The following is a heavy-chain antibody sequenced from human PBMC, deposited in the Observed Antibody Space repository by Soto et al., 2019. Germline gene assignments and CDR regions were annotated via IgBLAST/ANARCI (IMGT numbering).Heavy chain of an antibody. Sequence: LSLTFTVSGGSVRSGSYYWSWIRQPPGKGLEWIGYIYYSGSTNYNPSLKSRVTISVDTSKNQFSLKLSSVTAADTAVYYCASNVDTAIAYYYYYGMDVWGQGTTVTVSS. CDR3: ASNVDTAIAYYYYYGMDV. D-gene: IGHD5-18*01. V-gene: IGHV4-61*01. J-gene: IGHJ6*02. CDR2: IYYSGST. CDR1: GGSVRSGSYY.